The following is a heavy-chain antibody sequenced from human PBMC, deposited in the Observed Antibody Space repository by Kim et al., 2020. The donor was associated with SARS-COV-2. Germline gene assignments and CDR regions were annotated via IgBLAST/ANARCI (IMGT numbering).Heavy chain of an antibody. CDR1: GYTFTTYG. Sequence: ASVKVSCRASGYTFTTYGIHWVRQAPGQGLEWMGWINTDTGNAKYAQDFTGRFVFSLDTSVRTAYLQISSLNADDTAVYYCARKLKKVDVIHFDPWGQGTLVTVSS. J-gene: IGHJ5*02. CDR3: ARKLKKVDVIHFDP. D-gene: IGHD3-10*01. CDR2: INTDTGNA. V-gene: IGHV7-4-1*02.